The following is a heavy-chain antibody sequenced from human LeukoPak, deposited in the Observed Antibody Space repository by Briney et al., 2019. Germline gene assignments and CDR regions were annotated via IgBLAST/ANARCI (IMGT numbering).Heavy chain of an antibody. V-gene: IGHV4-30-4*01. CDR3: ARVGIAAAGTFDY. Sequence: TPSETLSLTCSVSGGSISSGDYYWSWIRQPPGKGLEWIGYIYYSGSTYYNPSLKSRVTISVDTSKNQFSLKLSSVTAADTAVYYCARVGIAAAGTFDYWGQGTLVTVSS. J-gene: IGHJ4*02. D-gene: IGHD6-13*01. CDR2: IYYSGST. CDR1: GGSISSGDYY.